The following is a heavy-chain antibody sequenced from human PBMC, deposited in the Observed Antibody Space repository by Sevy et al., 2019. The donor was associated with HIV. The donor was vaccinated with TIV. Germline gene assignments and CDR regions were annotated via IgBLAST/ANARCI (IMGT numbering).Heavy chain of an antibody. CDR2: INTNSGNP. CDR3: ARADYNYFDT. Sequence: ASVKVSCKGSGYTFTNYGLIWVRQAPGHGLEYMGRINTNSGNPTFAPGFAGRFVFSLDTSVSTAFLQIDSLKAEDTALYYCARADYNYFDTWGQGSLVTVSS. D-gene: IGHD3-9*01. V-gene: IGHV7-4-1*01. J-gene: IGHJ4*02. CDR1: GYTFTNYG.